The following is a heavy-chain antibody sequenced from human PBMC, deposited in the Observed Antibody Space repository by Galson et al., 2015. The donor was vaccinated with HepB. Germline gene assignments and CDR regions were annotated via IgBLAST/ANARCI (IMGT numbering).Heavy chain of an antibody. D-gene: IGHD3-9*01. V-gene: IGHV1-3*01. Sequence: SVKVSCKASGYTFTSYAMHWVRQAPGQRLEWMGWINAGNGNTKYSQKFQGRVTIARDTSASTAYMELSSLRSEDTAVYYCAREGTYYDILTAHFDYWGQGTLVTVSS. CDR3: AREGTYYDILTAHFDY. CDR2: INAGNGNT. CDR1: GYTFTSYA. J-gene: IGHJ4*02.